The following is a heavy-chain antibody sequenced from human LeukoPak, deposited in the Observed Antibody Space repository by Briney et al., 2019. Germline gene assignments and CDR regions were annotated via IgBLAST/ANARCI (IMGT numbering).Heavy chain of an antibody. CDR3: ARAGYSSSWFFRQTTYYMDV. V-gene: IGHV3-21*01. Sequence: PGGSLRLSCAASGFTFSSYSMNWVRQAPGKGLEWVSSISSSSSYIYYADSVKGRFTISRDNAKNSLYLQMNSLRAEDTAVYYCARAGYSSSWFFRQTTYYMDVWGKGTTVTVSS. CDR2: ISSSSSYI. J-gene: IGHJ6*03. D-gene: IGHD6-13*01. CDR1: GFTFSSYS.